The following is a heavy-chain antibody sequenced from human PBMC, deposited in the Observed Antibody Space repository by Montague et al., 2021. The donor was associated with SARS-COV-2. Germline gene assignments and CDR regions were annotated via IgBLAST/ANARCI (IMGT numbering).Heavy chain of an antibody. CDR3: ARGSSFVTIFGVVITDPLFDY. V-gene: IGHV4-34*01. Sequence: LRLSCAASGFTFSSYSMNWVRQAPGKGLEWIGEINHSGSTNYNPSLKSRVTISVDTSKNQFSLKLSSVTAADTAVYYCARGSSFVTIFGVVITDPLFDYWGQGTLVTVSS. D-gene: IGHD3-3*01. CDR2: INHSGST. CDR1: GFTFSSYS. J-gene: IGHJ4*02.